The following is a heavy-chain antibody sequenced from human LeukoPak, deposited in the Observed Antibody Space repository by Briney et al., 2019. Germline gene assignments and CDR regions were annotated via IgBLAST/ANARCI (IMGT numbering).Heavy chain of an antibody. D-gene: IGHD3/OR15-3a*01. CDR2: IYYSGST. Sequence: TSETLSLTCTVSGGSISSSSYYWGWIRQPPGKGLEWIGSIYYSGSTYYNPSLKSQVSISIDTSKNQFSLRLTSVTAADTAVYYWARQTGSGLFILPGGQGTLVTVSS. CDR3: ARQTGSGLFILP. J-gene: IGHJ4*02. CDR1: GGSISSSSYY. V-gene: IGHV4-39*01.